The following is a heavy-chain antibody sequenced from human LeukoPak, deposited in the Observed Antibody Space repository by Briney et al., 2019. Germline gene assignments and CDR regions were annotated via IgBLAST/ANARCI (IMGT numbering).Heavy chain of an antibody. CDR3: ARSWGGIVATSDYFDY. V-gene: IGHV3-74*01. Sequence: PGGSLRLSCAASGFTFSSYWMHWVRQAPGKGLVWVSRINSDGSSTSYADSVKGRFTISRDNSKNTLYLQMNSLRAEDTAVYYCARSWGGIVATSDYFDYRGQGTLVTVSS. D-gene: IGHD5-12*01. J-gene: IGHJ4*02. CDR1: GFTFSSYW. CDR2: INSDGSST.